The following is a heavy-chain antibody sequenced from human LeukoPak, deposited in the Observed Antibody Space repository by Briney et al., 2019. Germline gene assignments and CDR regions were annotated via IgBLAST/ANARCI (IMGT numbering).Heavy chain of an antibody. D-gene: IGHD3-16*01. J-gene: IGHJ4*02. CDR2: IYYSGST. CDR1: GGSISKDY. Sequence: PSGTLSLTCTVSGGSISKDYWSWIRQPPGKGLEWIGYIYYSGSTNYNPSLKSRVTISVDTSKNQFSLKLSSVTAADTAVYYCARANGAYTHFDYWGQGTLVTVSS. V-gene: IGHV4-59*13. CDR3: ARANGAYTHFDY.